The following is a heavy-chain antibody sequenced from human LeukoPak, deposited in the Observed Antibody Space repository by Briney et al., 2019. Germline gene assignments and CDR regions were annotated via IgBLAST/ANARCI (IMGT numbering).Heavy chain of an antibody. CDR2: VQNSGSI. CDR3: AKMQTAEVKFAY. J-gene: IGHJ4*02. CDR1: GASISSYY. D-gene: IGHD4-23*01. V-gene: IGHV4-59*04. Sequence: PSETLSLTCSVSGASISSYYWSWIRQPPGKALEWIGYVQNSGSIYYNPSLKSRLTMSVDTSKNRFSLQLSSVTAADTAVYYCAKMQTAEVKFAYWGQGILVTVSS.